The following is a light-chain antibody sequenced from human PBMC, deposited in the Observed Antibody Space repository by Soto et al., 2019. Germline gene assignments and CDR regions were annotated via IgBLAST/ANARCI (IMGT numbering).Light chain of an antibody. V-gene: IGKV3-15*01. CDR3: QQYNNWPPIT. CDR1: QGIGDT. Sequence: ELVRKHSPSTLSVSPGSCSTIYGSASQGIGDTLAWYQHKPGQTPRLLIYDTSTRATGVPTRFSGSRSGAEFTLTVNSLQSEDFAVYYCQQYNNWPPITVGQGTRLEL. CDR2: DTS. J-gene: IGKJ5*01.